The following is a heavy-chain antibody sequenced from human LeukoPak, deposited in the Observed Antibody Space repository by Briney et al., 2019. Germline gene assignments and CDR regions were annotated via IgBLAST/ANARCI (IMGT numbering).Heavy chain of an antibody. V-gene: IGHV3-73*01. Sequence: GGSLRLSCAASGFTFSGSAMPWVRQASGKGLEWVGRIRSKANGYATAYAASVKGRFTISRDDSKKTAYLQMNRLKTEDTAVYYCTNLYSSGYQYWGQGTLVTVSP. D-gene: IGHD6-19*01. J-gene: IGHJ4*02. CDR1: GFTFSGSA. CDR2: IRSKANGYAT. CDR3: TNLYSSGYQY.